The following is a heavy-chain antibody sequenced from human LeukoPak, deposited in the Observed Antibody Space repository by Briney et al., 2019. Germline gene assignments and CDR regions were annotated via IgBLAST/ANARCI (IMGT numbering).Heavy chain of an antibody. J-gene: IGHJ4*01. D-gene: IGHD5-24*01. V-gene: IGHV3-23*01. Sequence: GGSLRLSCAASGFTFSIYAMSWVREAPGKGLEWVAAISSSGGTTYYADSMGGLFSISRANPKSMLFLDMSSLRADDTAVYYCAKVAARRDYEAYFEYWGHGTQVAVSS. CDR2: ISSSGGTT. CDR3: AKVAARRDYEAYFEY. CDR1: GFTFSIYA.